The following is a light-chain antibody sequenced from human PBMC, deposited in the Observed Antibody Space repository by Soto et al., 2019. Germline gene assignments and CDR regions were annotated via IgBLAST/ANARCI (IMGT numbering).Light chain of an antibody. V-gene: IGLV1-44*01. Sequence: QSVLTQPPSASGTPGQRVTISCSGSNSNIGSHTVNWYQQLPGAAPKLLIYNNNQRPSGVPDRFSGSKSGTSASLAITGLQGEDEGDYYCQSYDSNLSGSLFGGGTKLTVL. CDR3: QSYDSNLSGSL. CDR2: NNN. CDR1: NSNIGSHT. J-gene: IGLJ2*01.